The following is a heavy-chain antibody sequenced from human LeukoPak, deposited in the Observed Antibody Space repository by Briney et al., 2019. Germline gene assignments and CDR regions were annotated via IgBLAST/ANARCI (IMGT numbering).Heavy chain of an antibody. D-gene: IGHD3-22*01. CDR2: INTNTGNP. CDR3: ASSNTMIVGDDAFDI. V-gene: IGHV7-4-1*02. J-gene: IGHJ3*02. Sequence: ASVKVSCKASGYTFTSYAMNWVRQAPGQGLEWMGWINTNTGNPTYAQGFTGRFVFSLDTSVSTAYLQISSLKAEDTAVYYCASSNTMIVGDDAFDIWGQGTMVTVSS. CDR1: GYTFTSYA.